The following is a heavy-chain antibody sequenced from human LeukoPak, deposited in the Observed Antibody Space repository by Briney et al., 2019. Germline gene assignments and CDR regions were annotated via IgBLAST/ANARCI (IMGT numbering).Heavy chain of an antibody. D-gene: IGHD2-2*01. V-gene: IGHV3-30*18. CDR2: ISHEGGTQ. Sequence: QPGRSLRLSCAASGFTFSNYGMHWVRQAPGKGLEWVAVISHEGGTQYYVDSVKGRFTISRDNSKNTLYLQMNSLRAEDTAVYYCAKETTAHTSRTLDYWGQGTLVTVSS. CDR1: GFTFSNYG. CDR3: AKETTAHTSRTLDY. J-gene: IGHJ4*02.